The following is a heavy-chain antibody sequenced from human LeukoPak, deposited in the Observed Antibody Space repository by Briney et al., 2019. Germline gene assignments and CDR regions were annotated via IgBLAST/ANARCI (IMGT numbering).Heavy chain of an antibody. V-gene: IGHV4-4*07. CDR2: IYASGST. Sequence: SETLSLTGTVSGGSSSSYYWSWLRQSAGKGLEWIGRIYASGSTNYNPSLKSRVTISVDTSKNQFSLKLSSVTAADTAVYYCARSGYSNFDYWGQGTLVTVSS. J-gene: IGHJ4*02. CDR3: ARSGYSNFDY. D-gene: IGHD3-3*01. CDR1: GGSSSSYY.